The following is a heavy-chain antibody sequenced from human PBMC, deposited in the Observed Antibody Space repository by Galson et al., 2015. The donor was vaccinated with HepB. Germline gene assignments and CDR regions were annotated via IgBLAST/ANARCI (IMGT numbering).Heavy chain of an antibody. V-gene: IGHV3-64D*06. CDR2: ISSNGGST. Sequence: SLRLSCAASGFTFSSYAMHWVRQAPGKGLEYVSAISSNGGSTYYADSVKGRFTISRDNSKNTLYLQMSSLRAEDTAVYYCVKSRVTYDFGLYGMDVWGQGTTVTVSS. CDR1: GFTFSSYA. J-gene: IGHJ6*02. D-gene: IGHD3-3*01. CDR3: VKSRVTYDFGLYGMDV.